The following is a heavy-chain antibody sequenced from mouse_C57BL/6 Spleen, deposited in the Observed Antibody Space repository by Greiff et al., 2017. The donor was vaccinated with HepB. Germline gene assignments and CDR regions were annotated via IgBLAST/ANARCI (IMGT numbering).Heavy chain of an antibody. V-gene: IGHV1-4*01. Sequence: VQLQQSGADLARPGASVKMSCKASGYTFTSYTMHWVKQWPGQGLEWIGYINSSSGYTKYNQKFKDKATLTSDKSSSTAYMQLSSLTSEDSAGYYCARGYDHAYFDYRGQGTTLTVS. J-gene: IGHJ2*01. CDR1: GYTFTSYT. CDR3: ARGYDHAYFDY. CDR2: INSSSGYT. D-gene: IGHD2-3*01.